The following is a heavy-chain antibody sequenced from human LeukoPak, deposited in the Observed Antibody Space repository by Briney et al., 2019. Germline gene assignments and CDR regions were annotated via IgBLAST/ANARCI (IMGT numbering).Heavy chain of an antibody. J-gene: IGHJ6*02. V-gene: IGHV1-69*04. CDR2: IIPILGIA. D-gene: IGHD3-22*01. CDR3: ARVHYYDSSMVIYYYYGMDV. CDR1: GGTFSSYA. Sequence: SVKVSCKASGGTFSSYAISWVRQAPGQGLEWMGRIIPILGIANYAQKFQGRVTITADKSTSTAYMELSSLRSEDTAVYYCARVHYYDSSMVIYYYYGMDVWGQGTTVTVSS.